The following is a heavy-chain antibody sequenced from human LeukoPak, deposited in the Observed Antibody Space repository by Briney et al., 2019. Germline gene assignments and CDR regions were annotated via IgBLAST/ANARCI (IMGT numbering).Heavy chain of an antibody. CDR3: AREARLGCSGGSCFNDAFDI. V-gene: IGHV1-2*02. Sequence: ASVKVSCKASGYTFTVYYIHWVRQAPGQGLEWMGGINPNSGGTNYAQKFQGRVTMTRDTSISTAYMELSRLRSDDTAVYYCAREARLGCSGGSCFNDAFDIWGQGTMVTVSS. J-gene: IGHJ3*02. D-gene: IGHD2-15*01. CDR2: INPNSGGT. CDR1: GYTFTVYY.